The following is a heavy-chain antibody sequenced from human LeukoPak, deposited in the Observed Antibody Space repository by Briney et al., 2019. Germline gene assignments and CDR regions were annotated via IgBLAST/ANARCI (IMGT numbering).Heavy chain of an antibody. CDR2: ISAYNGNT. CDR3: ARWGVVTPYYYYMDV. Sequence: ASVKVSCKASGYTFTSYGISWVRQAPGQGLEWMGWISAYNGNTNYAQKLQGRVTMTTDTSTSTAYMELRSLRSDDTAVYYCARWGVVTPYYYYMDVWGKGTTVTISS. J-gene: IGHJ6*03. CDR1: GYTFTSYG. D-gene: IGHD3-22*01. V-gene: IGHV1-18*01.